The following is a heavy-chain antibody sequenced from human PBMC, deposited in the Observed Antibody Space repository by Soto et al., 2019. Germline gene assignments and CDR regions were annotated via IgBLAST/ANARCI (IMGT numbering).Heavy chain of an antibody. J-gene: IGHJ5*02. CDR2: IYHSGST. V-gene: IGHV4-4*02. D-gene: IGHD3-3*01. CDR1: GGSISSSRW. CDR3: VLRFFASWFVP. Sequence: SETWSLTCAVSGGSISSSRWWSWVRQPPGKGLEWIGEIYHSGSTNYNPSLKSPITLSVDTSKNQLSLKLSSVTAADTAVYYCVLRFFASWFVPWGQGNLV.